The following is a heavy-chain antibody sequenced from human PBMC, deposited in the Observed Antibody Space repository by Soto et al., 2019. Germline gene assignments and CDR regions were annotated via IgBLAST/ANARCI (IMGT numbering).Heavy chain of an antibody. CDR3: ARVRGSYYDFWSGYSMDV. CDR2: IIPIFGTT. J-gene: IGHJ6*02. D-gene: IGHD3-3*01. V-gene: IGHV1-69*13. Sequence: SVKVSCKASGGTFSSYAISWVLQAPGEGLEWMGGIIPIFGTTNYAQKFQGRVTITADESTSTAYMELSSLRSEDTAVYYCARVRGSYYDFWSGYSMDVWGQGTTVTVSS. CDR1: GGTFSSYA.